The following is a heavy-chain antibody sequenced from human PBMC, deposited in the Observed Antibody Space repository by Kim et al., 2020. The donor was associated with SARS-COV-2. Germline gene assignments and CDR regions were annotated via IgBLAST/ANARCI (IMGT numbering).Heavy chain of an antibody. Sequence: GSTSYAQKFQGRVTMTRDTSTNTVYMELSSLRSEDTAVYYCARGKDAFDIWGQGTMVTVSS. CDR3: ARGKDAFDI. CDR2: GST. J-gene: IGHJ3*02. V-gene: IGHV1-46*01.